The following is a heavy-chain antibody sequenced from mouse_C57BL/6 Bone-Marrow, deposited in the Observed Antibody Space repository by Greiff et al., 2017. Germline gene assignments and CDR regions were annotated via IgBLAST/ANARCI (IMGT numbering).Heavy chain of an antibody. CDR3: ARSGITTVVAPFAY. Sequence: EVQLQQSGPELVKPGASVKISCKASGYSFTDYNMNWVKQSNGKSLEWIGVINPNYGTTSYNQKFKGKATLTVDHSSSTDYMQLNSLTSEDSAVYYCARSGITTVVAPFAYWGQGTLVTVSA. CDR2: INPNYGTT. CDR1: GYSFTDYN. J-gene: IGHJ3*01. V-gene: IGHV1-39*01. D-gene: IGHD1-1*01.